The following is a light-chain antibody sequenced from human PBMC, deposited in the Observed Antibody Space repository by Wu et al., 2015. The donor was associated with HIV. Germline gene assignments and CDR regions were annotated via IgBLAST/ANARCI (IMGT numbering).Light chain of an antibody. V-gene: IGKV3-15*01. CDR2: GAS. J-gene: IGKJ3*01. CDR3: QQYNNWPPFT. Sequence: EIVMTQSPATLSVSPGERATLSCRASQSVSSNLAWYQQKPGQAPRLLIYGASTRATGIPARFSGSGSGTEFTLTISSLQSEDFAVYYCQQYNNWPPFTFGLGP. CDR1: QSVSSN.